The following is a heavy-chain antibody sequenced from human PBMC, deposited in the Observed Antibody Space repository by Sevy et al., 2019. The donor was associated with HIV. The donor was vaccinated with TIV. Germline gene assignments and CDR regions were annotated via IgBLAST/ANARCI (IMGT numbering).Heavy chain of an antibody. Sequence: GGSLRLSCAASGFTFSDYYMSWIRQAPGKGLEWVSYISSSSITIYYADSVKGRFTMSRDNAKNSLYLQMNSRRAEDTALYYCARGAAYCGDDCYAFDIWGQGTMVTVSS. D-gene: IGHD2-21*02. J-gene: IGHJ3*02. CDR2: ISSSSITI. CDR3: ARGAAYCGDDCYAFDI. CDR1: GFTFSDYY. V-gene: IGHV3-11*04.